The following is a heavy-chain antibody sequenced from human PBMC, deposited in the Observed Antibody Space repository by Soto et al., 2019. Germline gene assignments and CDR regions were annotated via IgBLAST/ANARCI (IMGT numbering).Heavy chain of an antibody. Sequence: EVQLVESGGGLVQPGRSLRLSCAASGFTFDDYAMHWVRQAPGKGLEWVSGISWNSGSIGYADSVKGRFTISRDNAKNSLYLQMNSLRAEDTALYYCSALNWNDDDYWGQGTLVTVSS. CDR2: ISWNSGSI. CDR1: GFTFDDYA. V-gene: IGHV3-9*01. J-gene: IGHJ4*02. CDR3: SALNWNDDDY. D-gene: IGHD1-1*01.